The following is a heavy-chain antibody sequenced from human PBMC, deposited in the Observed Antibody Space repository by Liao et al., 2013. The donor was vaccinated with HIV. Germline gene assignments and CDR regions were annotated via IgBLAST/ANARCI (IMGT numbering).Heavy chain of an antibody. CDR3: ASVGVKSYGYYFDD. CDR1: GGSISSYY. CDR2: IYTSGST. D-gene: IGHD3-16*01. J-gene: IGHJ4*02. Sequence: QVQLQESGPGLVKPSETLSLTCTVSGGSISSYYWSWIRQPAGKGLEWLGRIYTSGSTNYNPSLKSRVTMSVDTSKNQFSLKLSSVTAADTAVYYCASVGVKSYGYYFDDWGQGILVTVSS. V-gene: IGHV4-4*07.